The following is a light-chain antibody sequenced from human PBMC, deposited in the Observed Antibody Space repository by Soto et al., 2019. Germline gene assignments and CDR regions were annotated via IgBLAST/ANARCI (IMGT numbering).Light chain of an antibody. CDR1: QSISGY. J-gene: IGKJ1*01. Sequence: DIQMTQSPSSLSASVGDRVTITCRASQSISGYLNWYQQKPGKAPKLLISVASTLESGVPSRFSGSGSGTDFTLTISSLQREDFAAYYCQQSFSTPRTFGQGTKVEIK. CDR2: VAS. V-gene: IGKV1-39*01. CDR3: QQSFSTPRT.